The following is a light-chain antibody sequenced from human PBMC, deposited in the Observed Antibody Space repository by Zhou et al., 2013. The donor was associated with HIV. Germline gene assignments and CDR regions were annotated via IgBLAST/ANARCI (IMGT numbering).Light chain of an antibody. J-gene: IGKJ1*01. CDR3: QQSYSTWT. CDR2: DAS. Sequence: DIQMTQSPSSLSASIGDRVTITCRASQTISRYLNWYQQKPGKAPKLLIYDASSVQSGVPSRFTGSGSGTDFTLTISSLQPEDFATYYCQQSYSTWTFGQGTKVEIK. CDR1: QTISRY. V-gene: IGKV1-39*01.